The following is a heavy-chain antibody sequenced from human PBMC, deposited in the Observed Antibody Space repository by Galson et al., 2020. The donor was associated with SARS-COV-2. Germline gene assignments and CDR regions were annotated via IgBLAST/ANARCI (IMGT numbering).Heavy chain of an antibody. CDR1: GYTFTNYD. CDR2: MNPKSGNT. CDR3: ARVWERGFSYGNWFDP. V-gene: IGHV1-8*01. J-gene: IGHJ5*02. D-gene: IGHD5-18*01. Sequence: ASVKVSCKASGYTFTNYDINWVRQATGEGLEWMGWMNPKSGNTGYVQKFQGRGTMTRDTSTSTAYMELSSLRSEDTAVYYCARVWERGFSYGNWFDPWGQGTLVTVSS.